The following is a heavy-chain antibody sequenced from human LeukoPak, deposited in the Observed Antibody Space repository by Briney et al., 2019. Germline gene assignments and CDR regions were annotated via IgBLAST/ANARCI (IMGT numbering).Heavy chain of an antibody. D-gene: IGHD6-19*01. CDR2: ISGSGGST. Sequence: GGSLRLSCAASGFTFSSYGMSWVRQAPGKGLEWVSAISGSGGSTYYADSVKGRFTISRDNSKNTLYLQMNSLRAEDTAVYYCAKRHGRQWLFHPNRTPFDYWGQGTLVTVSS. CDR3: AKRHGRQWLFHPNRTPFDY. CDR1: GFTFSSYG. V-gene: IGHV3-23*01. J-gene: IGHJ4*02.